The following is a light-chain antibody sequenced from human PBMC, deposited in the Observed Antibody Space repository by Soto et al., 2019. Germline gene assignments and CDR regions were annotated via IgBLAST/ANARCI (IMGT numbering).Light chain of an antibody. CDR1: QGISTY. Sequence: DIQMTQSPPSLSASVGDRLTITCRASQGISTYLNWYRQKPGKAPKLLISDASSLKSGVPSRFSGSGYGTEFTLTISSLQPEDFTIYYCQRRSNSPPITFGQGTRLEIK. CDR2: DAS. J-gene: IGKJ5*01. V-gene: IGKV1-39*01. CDR3: QRRSNSPPIT.